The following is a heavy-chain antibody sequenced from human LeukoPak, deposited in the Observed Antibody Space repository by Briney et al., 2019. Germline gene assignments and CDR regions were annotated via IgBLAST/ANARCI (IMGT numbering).Heavy chain of an antibody. J-gene: IGHJ5*01. V-gene: IGHV4-61*02. D-gene: IGHD4-17*01. CDR1: GGSISSGSYY. Sequence: SQTLSLTCTVSGGSISSGSYYWSWIRQPAGKGLEWIGRIYTSGSTNYNPSLKSRISMSVDTSKRQFSLNLMSVTGADTAIYYCARDKVTVTGNWFDSWGQGTLVAVSS. CDR3: ARDKVTVTGNWFDS. CDR2: IYTSGST.